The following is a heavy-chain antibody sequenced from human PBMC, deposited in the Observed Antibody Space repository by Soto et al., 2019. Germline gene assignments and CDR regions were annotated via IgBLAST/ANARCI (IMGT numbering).Heavy chain of an antibody. V-gene: IGHV5-10-1*01. J-gene: IGHJ6*02. Sequence: ESLKVSWKCSEYSFTSYWISLVLQMPGKGLEWMGRIDPSDSYTNYSPSFQGHVTISADKSISTAYLQWSSLKASDTAMYYCASTRAGYSYGHYYYYGMDVWGQGTTVTVSS. CDR3: ASTRAGYSYGHYYYYGMDV. CDR2: IDPSDSYT. CDR1: EYSFTSYW. D-gene: IGHD5-18*01.